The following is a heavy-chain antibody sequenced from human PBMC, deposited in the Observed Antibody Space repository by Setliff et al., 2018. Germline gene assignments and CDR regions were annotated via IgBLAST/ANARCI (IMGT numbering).Heavy chain of an antibody. CDR2: ISRSGST. Sequence: PSETLSLTCTVSGDSIMSPTYTWTWIRQLPGKGLEWIGYISRSGSTSYNSSLKRQITISLDTSKNQFSLKMNSVTAADTAVYYCASWGSAIGFDLWGQGTGVTVSS. J-gene: IGHJ3*01. CDR1: GDSIMSPTYT. CDR3: ASWGSAIGFDL. V-gene: IGHV4-31*01. D-gene: IGHD3-16*01.